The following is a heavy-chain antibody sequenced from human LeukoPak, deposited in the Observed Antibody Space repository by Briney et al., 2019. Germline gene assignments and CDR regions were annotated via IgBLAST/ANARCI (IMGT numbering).Heavy chain of an antibody. CDR3: AKDLSVAARPLAADY. Sequence: GGSLRLSCAASGFTFSSYAMRWGGQAPGKGLEGVAAISGSGGSTYYADSVKGRFTISRDNSKNTLYLQMNSLRAEDTAVYYCAKDLSVAARPLAADYWGQGTLVTVSS. D-gene: IGHD6-6*01. J-gene: IGHJ4*02. CDR1: GFTFSSYA. V-gene: IGHV3-23*01. CDR2: ISGSGGST.